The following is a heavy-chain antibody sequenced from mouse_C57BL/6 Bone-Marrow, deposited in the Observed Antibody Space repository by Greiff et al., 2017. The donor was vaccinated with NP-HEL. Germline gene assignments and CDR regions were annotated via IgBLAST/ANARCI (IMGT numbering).Heavy chain of an antibody. J-gene: IGHJ4*01. CDR3: AILYYYAMDY. V-gene: IGHV1-69*01. D-gene: IGHD1-1*02. Sequence: VQLQQPGAELVMPGASVKLSCKASGYTFTSYWMHWVKQRPGQGLEWIGEIDPSDSYTNYNQKFKGKSTLTVDKSSSTAYMQLSSLTSEDSAVYYCAILYYYAMDYWGQGTSVTVSS. CDR1: GYTFTSYW. CDR2: IDPSDSYT.